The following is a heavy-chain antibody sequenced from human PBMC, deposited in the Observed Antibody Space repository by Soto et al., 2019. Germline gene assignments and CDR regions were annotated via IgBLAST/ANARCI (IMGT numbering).Heavy chain of an antibody. Sequence: EVQLVESGGGLVPPGGSLRLSCAASGFTFSTYSMNWVRQAPGKGLEWVSFISSTGETTYYADSVKGRLTFSRDNAKNSLFLQMNSLTAEDTAVYYCARDVRLPDYWGQGTLVTVSS. D-gene: IGHD3-10*02. CDR2: ISSTGETT. CDR1: GFTFSTYS. J-gene: IGHJ4*02. CDR3: ARDVRLPDY. V-gene: IGHV3-48*01.